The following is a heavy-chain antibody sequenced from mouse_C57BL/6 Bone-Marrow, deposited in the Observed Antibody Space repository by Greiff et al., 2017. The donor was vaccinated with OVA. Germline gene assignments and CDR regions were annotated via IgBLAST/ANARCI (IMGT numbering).Heavy chain of an antibody. D-gene: IGHD1-1*01. Sequence: VQLQESGPGLVQPSQSLSITCTVSGFSLTSYGVHWVRQSPGKGLEWLGVIWSGGSKDYNAAFISRLSISKDNSKSQVFLKMNSLQADDTAIYYCARNPNYYGSSDWYAMDYWGQGTSVAVSS. CDR3: ARNPNYYGSSDWYAMDY. CDR1: GFSLTSYG. CDR2: IWSGGSK. V-gene: IGHV2-2*01. J-gene: IGHJ4*01.